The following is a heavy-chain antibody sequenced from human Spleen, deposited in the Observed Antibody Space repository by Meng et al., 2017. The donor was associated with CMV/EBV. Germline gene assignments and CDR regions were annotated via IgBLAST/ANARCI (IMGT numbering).Heavy chain of an antibody. J-gene: IGHJ5*02. Sequence: CKGSGYSFTSYWIGWVHQMPGKGLEWMGIIYPGDSDTRYSPSFQGQVTISADKSISTAYLQWSSLKASDTAMYYCARRGSRLGGGSNWFDPWGQGTLVTV. CDR3: ARRGSRLGGGSNWFDP. V-gene: IGHV5-51*07. CDR1: GYSFTSYW. D-gene: IGHD2-15*01. CDR2: IYPGDSDT.